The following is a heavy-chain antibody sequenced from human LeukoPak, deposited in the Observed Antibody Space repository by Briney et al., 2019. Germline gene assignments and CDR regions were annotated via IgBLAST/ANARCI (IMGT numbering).Heavy chain of an antibody. V-gene: IGHV3-15*01. CDR2: IQSKADGGTP. J-gene: IGHJ4*02. Sequence: GGSRRLSCAARGFTFSDTWMSWARKSPGQGLEWVGRIQSKADGGTPAYAVPVKGRFIISRDDSKNTVYLQMDSLKIEDTGVYYCTTVYYWGQGTVVTVAS. CDR3: TTVYY. CDR1: GFTFSDTW.